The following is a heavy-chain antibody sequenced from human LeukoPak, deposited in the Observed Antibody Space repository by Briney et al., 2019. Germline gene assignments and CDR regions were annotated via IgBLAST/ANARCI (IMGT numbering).Heavy chain of an antibody. CDR1: GYTFTGYY. V-gene: IGHV1-2*02. Sequence: ASVKVSCKASGYTFTGYYMHWVRQAPGQGLEWMGWINPNSGGTNYAQKFQGRVTMARDTSISTAYMELSRLRSDDTAVYYCARGVTARGFYYYMDVWGKGTTVTISS. D-gene: IGHD2-21*02. J-gene: IGHJ6*03. CDR3: ARGVTARGFYYYMDV. CDR2: INPNSGGT.